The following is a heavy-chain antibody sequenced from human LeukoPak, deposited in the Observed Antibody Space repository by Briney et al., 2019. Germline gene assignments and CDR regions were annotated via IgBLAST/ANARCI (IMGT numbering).Heavy chain of an antibody. CDR1: GFAFNTYH. V-gene: IGHV3-23*01. CDR2: ITATGDTA. Sequence: GGSLRLSCAASGFAFNTYHMNWVRQAPGKGLEWVAIITATGDTAYYADSVKGRFTISRDNSRNTVYMQMDSLRAEDTAIYYCAGDRNSDWYSPLDYWGQGSQVTVSP. D-gene: IGHD6-19*01. CDR3: AGDRNSDWYSPLDY. J-gene: IGHJ4*02.